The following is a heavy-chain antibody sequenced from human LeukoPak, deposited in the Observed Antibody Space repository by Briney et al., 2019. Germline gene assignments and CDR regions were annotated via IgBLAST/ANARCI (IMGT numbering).Heavy chain of an antibody. Sequence: GGSLRLSCAASGFTFSSYVMHWVRQAPGKGLEWVAIISYDGSNEYYADSVKGRFTISRDNSKNTLYLQMNSLRAEDTAVYYCARAPTTIAAAEPGYYYYMDVWGKGTTVTVSS. D-gene: IGHD6-13*01. V-gene: IGHV3-30*04. CDR1: GFTFSSYV. CDR2: ISYDGSNE. CDR3: ARAPTTIAAAEPGYYYYMDV. J-gene: IGHJ6*03.